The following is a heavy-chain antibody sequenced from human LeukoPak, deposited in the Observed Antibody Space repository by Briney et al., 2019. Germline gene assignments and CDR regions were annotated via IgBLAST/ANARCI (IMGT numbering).Heavy chain of an antibody. CDR2: ISGSGGST. CDR3: AKDRQEWPLKFDY. V-gene: IGHV3-23*01. Sequence: LPGGSLRLSCAASGFTFSSYAMSWVRQAPGKGLEWVSTISGSGGSTYYADSAKGRLTISRDNSKNTLYLQMNSLRAEDTAVYYCAKDRQEWPLKFDYWGQGTLVTVSS. J-gene: IGHJ4*02. D-gene: IGHD2-8*01. CDR1: GFTFSSYA.